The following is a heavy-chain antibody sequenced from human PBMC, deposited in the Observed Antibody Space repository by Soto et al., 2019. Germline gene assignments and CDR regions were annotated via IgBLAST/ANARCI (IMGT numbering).Heavy chain of an antibody. J-gene: IGHJ4*02. V-gene: IGHV3-21*01. Sequence: EVQLVGSGGGLVKPWGSLSISWAASGFSFRSYSMNWVRQAPGKGLEWVSSISSSSSYIYYADSVKGRFTISRDNAKNSLYLQMNSLRAEDTAVYYCARYLVRFLSDYWGQGTLVTVSS. CDR3: ARYLVRFLSDY. D-gene: IGHD3-3*01. CDR1: GFSFRSYS. CDR2: ISSSSSYI.